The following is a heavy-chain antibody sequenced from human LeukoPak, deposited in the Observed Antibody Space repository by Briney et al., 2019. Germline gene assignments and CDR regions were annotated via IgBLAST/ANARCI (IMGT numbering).Heavy chain of an antibody. D-gene: IGHD3-3*01. CDR3: AKLPILRFLEGFDY. V-gene: IGHV3-23*01. Sequence: SGGSLRLSCAASGFTFSTYAMTWVRQAPGKGLEWVSAISASGGSTSYVDSVKGRFTISRDNSKSTLYLQMNSLRAEDTAVYYCAKLPILRFLEGFDYWGQGTLVTVSS. CDR2: ISASGGST. J-gene: IGHJ4*02. CDR1: GFTFSTYA.